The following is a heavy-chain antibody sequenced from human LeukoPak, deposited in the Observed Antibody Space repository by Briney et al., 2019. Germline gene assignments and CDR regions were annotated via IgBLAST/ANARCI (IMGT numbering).Heavy chain of an antibody. CDR3: AKDGKGAPVAGTGYFDY. CDR2: ISGSGGNT. Sequence: GASLRLTCAASGFTFSSYAMSWVRQAPGKGLEWVSVISGSGGNTYYADSVKGRFTISRDNSKNTLYLQMNSLRAEDTAIYYCAKDGKGAPVAGTGYFDYWGQGTLVTVSS. CDR1: GFTFSSYA. D-gene: IGHD6-19*01. J-gene: IGHJ4*02. V-gene: IGHV3-23*01.